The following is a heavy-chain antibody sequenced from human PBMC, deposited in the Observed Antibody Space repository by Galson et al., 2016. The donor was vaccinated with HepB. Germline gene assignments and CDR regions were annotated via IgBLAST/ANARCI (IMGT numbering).Heavy chain of an antibody. CDR1: GFTFSTSP. D-gene: IGHD2-21*01. V-gene: IGHV3-23*01. Sequence: SLRLSCAASGFTFSTSPRSWVRRAPGKGLEWLSSISGSGDRTYYTDSVKGRFTISRDTSKSTLYLQMSSLRVDDTALYYCTRDPASYNWGQGTLVLVSS. CDR2: ISGSGDRT. J-gene: IGHJ4*02. CDR3: TRDPASYN.